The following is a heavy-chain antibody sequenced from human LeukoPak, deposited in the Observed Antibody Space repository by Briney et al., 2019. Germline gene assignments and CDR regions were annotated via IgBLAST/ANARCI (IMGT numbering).Heavy chain of an antibody. CDR1: GGSFSSYY. CDR3: ARGFRGDKFDY. V-gene: IGHV4-34*01. D-gene: IGHD7-27*01. Sequence: PSETLSLTCAVYGGSFSSYYWSWIRQPPGKGLEWIGEIKHSGSTDYNPSVKTRDTIPVDTSKNQFTLKLSSVTAANTAVYYCARGFRGDKFDYCGQRNLVTVSS. J-gene: IGHJ4*02. CDR2: IKHSGST.